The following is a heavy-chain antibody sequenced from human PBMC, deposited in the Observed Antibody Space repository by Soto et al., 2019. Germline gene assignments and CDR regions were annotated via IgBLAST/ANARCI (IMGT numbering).Heavy chain of an antibody. V-gene: IGHV3-7*01. CDR2: IKQDGSEK. D-gene: IGHD3-3*01. Sequence: GGSLRLSCAASGFTFSTSWMTWVRQAPGKGLEWVANIKQDGSEKYYVDSVKGRFTISRDNAKNSLYLQMNSLRAEDTAVYYCAGAYDFPHLPYYYYYMDVWGKGTTVTVSS. J-gene: IGHJ6*03. CDR1: GFTFSTSW. CDR3: AGAYDFPHLPYYYYYMDV.